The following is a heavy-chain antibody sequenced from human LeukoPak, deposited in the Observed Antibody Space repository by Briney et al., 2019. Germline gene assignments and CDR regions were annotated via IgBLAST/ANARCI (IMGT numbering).Heavy chain of an antibody. CDR3: AKEIAAAGTYYYYGMDV. J-gene: IGHJ6*02. CDR1: GFTFSSYG. Sequence: QSGGSLRLSCAASGFTFSSYGMHWVRQAPGKGLEWVAVISYDGSNKYYADSVKGRFTISRDNSKNTLYLQMNSLRAEDTAVYYCAKEIAAAGTYYYYGMDVWGQGTTVTVSS. D-gene: IGHD6-13*01. V-gene: IGHV3-30*18. CDR2: ISYDGSNK.